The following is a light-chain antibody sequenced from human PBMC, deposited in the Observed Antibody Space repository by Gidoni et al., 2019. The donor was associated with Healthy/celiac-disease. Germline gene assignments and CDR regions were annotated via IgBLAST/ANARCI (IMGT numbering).Light chain of an antibody. CDR1: QGITNY. CDR3: LQHNSYPWT. V-gene: IGKV1-17*03. J-gene: IGKJ1*01. CDR2: AAS. Sequence: IQMTHSPSAMSASGGDRVTIPCRASQGITNYLACFQQKPGKVPKRLIYAASSLQSGVPSRCRGSGSGTEFTLTISSLQPEDVANYYCLQHNSYPWTFGQGTKVEIK.